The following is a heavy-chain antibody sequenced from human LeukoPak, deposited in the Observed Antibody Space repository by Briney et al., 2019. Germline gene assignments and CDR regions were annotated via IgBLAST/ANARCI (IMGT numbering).Heavy chain of an antibody. Sequence: GGSLRLSRAVSGFTFSSYEMNWVRQAPGRGLEWVSYISSSGSTIYYADSVKGRFTISRDNAKNSLYLQMNSLRAEDTAVYYCARAYSSSWYYFQHWGQGTLVTVSS. V-gene: IGHV3-48*03. CDR1: GFTFSSYE. CDR2: ISSSGSTI. D-gene: IGHD6-13*01. CDR3: ARAYSSSWYYFQH. J-gene: IGHJ1*01.